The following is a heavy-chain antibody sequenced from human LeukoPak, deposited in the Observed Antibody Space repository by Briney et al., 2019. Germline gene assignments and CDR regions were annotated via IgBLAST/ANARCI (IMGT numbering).Heavy chain of an antibody. J-gene: IGHJ1*01. CDR3: ARGGSYDSRGLYFAEYFQH. CDR1: GGSIRSYY. CDR2: IYYSGST. D-gene: IGHD3-22*01. V-gene: IGHV4-59*01. Sequence: SETPSLTCTVSGGSIRSYYRSWMRQPPGKGLEWIGYIYYSGSTNYNPSLKSRVTGSIDTSKNQFSLKLSSVTAADTAVYYCARGGSYDSRGLYFAEYFQHWGQGILVTVSS.